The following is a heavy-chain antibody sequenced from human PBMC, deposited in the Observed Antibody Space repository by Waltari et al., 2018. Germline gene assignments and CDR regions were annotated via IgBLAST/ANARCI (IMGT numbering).Heavy chain of an antibody. CDR2: IYSGGGT. CDR1: GFTVSNHY. V-gene: IGHV3-53*01. CDR3: GNIGAFDI. J-gene: IGHJ3*02. D-gene: IGHD5-12*01. Sequence: EVQLVESGGGLIQPGGYLRIYCAASGFTVSNHYITWVRQAPGKGLEWVSVIYSGGGTYYADSVRGRFTISRDKVKNTVYLQMNSLRAEDTAVYYCGNIGAFDIWGQGTMVTVSS.